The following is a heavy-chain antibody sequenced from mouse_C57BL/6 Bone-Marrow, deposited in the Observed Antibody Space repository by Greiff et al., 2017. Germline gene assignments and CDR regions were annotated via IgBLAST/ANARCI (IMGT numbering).Heavy chain of an antibody. V-gene: IGHV5-4*03. CDR2: ISDGGSYT. Sequence: EVKLMESGGGLVKPGGSLKLSCAASGFTFSSYAMSWVRQTPEKRLEWVATISDGGSYTYYPDNVKGRFTISRDNAKNNLYLQMSHLKSEDTAMYYCARGGGYDQYWGQGTTLTVSS. J-gene: IGHJ2*01. CDR3: ARGGGYDQY. D-gene: IGHD2-2*01. CDR1: GFTFSSYA.